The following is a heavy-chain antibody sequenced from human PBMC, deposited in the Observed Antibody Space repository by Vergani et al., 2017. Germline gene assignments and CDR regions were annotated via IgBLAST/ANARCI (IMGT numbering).Heavy chain of an antibody. Sequence: QVQLQESGPGLVKPSETLSLTCTVSGGSISSYYWSWIRQPPGKGLEWIGYIYYSGSTNYNPSLKSRVTISVDTSKNQFSPKLSSVTAADTAVYYCARDRTTRWETRYGMDVWGQGTTVTVSS. CDR1: GGSISSYY. CDR2: IYYSGST. D-gene: IGHD2/OR15-2a*01. V-gene: IGHV4-59*01. CDR3: ARDRTTRWETRYGMDV. J-gene: IGHJ6*02.